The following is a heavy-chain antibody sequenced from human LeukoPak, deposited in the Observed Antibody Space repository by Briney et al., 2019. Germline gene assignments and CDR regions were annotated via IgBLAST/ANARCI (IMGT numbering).Heavy chain of an antibody. CDR1: GLTCSSDS. J-gene: IGHJ4*02. V-gene: IGHV3-48*04. CDR3: ARGPVPAAIPR. Sequence: GGCLRLACAASGLTCSSDSLDGGRQAPRKGLEWVSYISSSSSTIYYADSVKGRFTISRDNAKNSLYLQMNSLRAEDTAVYYCARGPVPAAIPRWGQGTLVTVSS. CDR2: ISSSSSTI. D-gene: IGHD2-2*02.